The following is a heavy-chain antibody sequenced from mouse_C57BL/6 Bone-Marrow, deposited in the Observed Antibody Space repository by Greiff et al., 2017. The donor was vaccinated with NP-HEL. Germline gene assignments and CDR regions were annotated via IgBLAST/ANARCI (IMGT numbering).Heavy chain of an antibody. J-gene: IGHJ2*01. CDR2: IDPENGDT. Sequence: VQLQQSGAELVRPGASVKLSCTASGFNIKDDYMHWVKQRPEQGLEWIGWIDPENGDTEYASKFQGKATITADTSSNTAYLQLSSLTSEDTAVYYCTIYGSSPYYFDYWGQGTTLTVSS. V-gene: IGHV14-4*01. CDR3: TIYGSSPYYFDY. D-gene: IGHD1-1*01. CDR1: GFNIKDDY.